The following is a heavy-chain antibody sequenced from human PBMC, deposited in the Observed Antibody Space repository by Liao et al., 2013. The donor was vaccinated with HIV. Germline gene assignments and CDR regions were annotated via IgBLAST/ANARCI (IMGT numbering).Heavy chain of an antibody. D-gene: IGHD4-17*01. CDR1: RGSITNYY. Sequence: QVQLQESGPGLVKPSETLSLTCSVSRGSITNYYWSWIRQPAGKGLEWIGRIHYSGSTIYSPSLKSRVTISVDTSKNQFSLKLTSVTAADTAVYYCAAGDYGAYKAFDFWGQGTVVTVSS. CDR2: IHYSGST. J-gene: IGHJ3*01. V-gene: IGHV4-4*07. CDR3: AAGDYGAYKAFDF.